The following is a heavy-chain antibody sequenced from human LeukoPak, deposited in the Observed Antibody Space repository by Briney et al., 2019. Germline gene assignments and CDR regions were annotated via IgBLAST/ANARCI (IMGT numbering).Heavy chain of an antibody. V-gene: IGHV1-69*06. CDR2: IIPIFGTA. CDR3: AREESSSWYSFDY. D-gene: IGHD6-13*01. J-gene: IGHJ4*02. CDR1: GYTFTSYG. Sequence: ASVKVSCKASGYTFTSYGISWVRQAPGQELEWMGGIIPIFGTANYAQKFQGRVTITADKSTSTAYMELSSLRSEDTAVYYCAREESSSWYSFDYWGQGTLVTVSS.